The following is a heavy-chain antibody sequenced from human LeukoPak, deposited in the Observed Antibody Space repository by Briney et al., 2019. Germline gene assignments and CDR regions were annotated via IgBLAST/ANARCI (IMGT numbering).Heavy chain of an antibody. CDR1: GHSFTTYW. V-gene: IGHV5-51*01. CDR2: IYPGDSDT. J-gene: IGHJ4*02. CDR3: ARQGYTYGYDY. D-gene: IGHD5-18*01. Sequence: GESLKISCTCSGHSFTTYWIGWVRQMPGKGLEWMGIIYPGDSDTRYSPSFQGQVTITADKSISNAYLQWSSLKASDTAMYYCARQGYTYGYDYWGQGTLVTVSS.